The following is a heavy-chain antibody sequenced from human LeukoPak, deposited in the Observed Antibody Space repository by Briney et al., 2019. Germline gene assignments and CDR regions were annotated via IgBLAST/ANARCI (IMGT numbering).Heavy chain of an antibody. J-gene: IGHJ4*02. CDR1: GGSISSSNW. CDR3: ARVPISSSWYDGVDY. D-gene: IGHD6-13*01. Sequence: SSETLSLTCAVSGGSISSSNWWSWVRQPPGKGLEWIGEIYHSGSTNYNPSLKSRVTISVDKSKNQFSLKLSSVTAADTAVYYCARVPISSSWYDGVDYWGQGTLVTVSS. V-gene: IGHV4-4*02. CDR2: IYHSGST.